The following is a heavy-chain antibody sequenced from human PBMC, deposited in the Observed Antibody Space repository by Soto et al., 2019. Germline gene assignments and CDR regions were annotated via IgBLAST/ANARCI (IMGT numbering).Heavy chain of an antibody. CDR2: IYYSGST. CDR3: ARETPAYYFDY. V-gene: IGHV4-31*03. Sequence: LSLTCTVSGGSISSGGYYWSWIRQHPGKGLEWIGYIYYSGSTYYNPSLKSRVTISVDTSKNQFSLKLSSVTAADTAVYYCARETPAYYFDYWGQGTLVTVSS. J-gene: IGHJ4*02. CDR1: GGSISSGGYY.